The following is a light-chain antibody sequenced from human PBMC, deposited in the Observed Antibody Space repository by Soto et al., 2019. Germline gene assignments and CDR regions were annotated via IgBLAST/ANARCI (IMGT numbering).Light chain of an antibody. J-gene: IGKJ1*01. V-gene: IGKV3-15*01. CDR2: GAS. CDR3: QQYGSSHTWT. CDR1: QSVSSN. Sequence: EIVMTQSPATLSVSPGERATISCRASQSVSSNLAWYQQKPGQAPRLLIYGASTSATGIPARFSGSGSGTDITLTISRLEPEDSAVSYCQQYGSSHTWTFGQGTKVDIK.